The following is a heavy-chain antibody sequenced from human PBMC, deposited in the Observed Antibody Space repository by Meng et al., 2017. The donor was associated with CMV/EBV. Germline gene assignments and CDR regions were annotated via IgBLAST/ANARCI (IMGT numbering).Heavy chain of an antibody. J-gene: IGHJ5*02. D-gene: IGHD6-13*01. V-gene: IGHV3-73*01. CDR1: GLTFSGSA. CDR3: TRHQSAGYSSFNWFDP. CDR2: IRSKANSYAT. Sequence: GGSLRLSCAASGLTFSGSAMHWVRQASGNGLEWVGRIRSKANSYATAYAASVKGRFTISRDDSQNTAYLQMNSLKTEDTAVYYCTRHQSAGYSSFNWFDPWGQGTLVTVSS.